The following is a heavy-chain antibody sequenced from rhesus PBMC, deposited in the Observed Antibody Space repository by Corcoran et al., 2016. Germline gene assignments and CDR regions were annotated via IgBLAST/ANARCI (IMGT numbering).Heavy chain of an antibody. J-gene: IGHJ5-2*02. V-gene: IGHV4S11*01. CDR2: IYGSGSNT. CDR1: GGSISSNY. CDR3: ARSYSGGWKLDV. Sequence: QLQLQESGPGLVKPSETLSLTCAVSGGSISSNYWSWIRQPPGKELEWIGYIYGSGSNTNYNPSLKSRVTLSVDTSKNQFSLKLTSVTAADTAVYFCARSYSGGWKLDVWGRGVLVAVSS. D-gene: IGHD6-37*01.